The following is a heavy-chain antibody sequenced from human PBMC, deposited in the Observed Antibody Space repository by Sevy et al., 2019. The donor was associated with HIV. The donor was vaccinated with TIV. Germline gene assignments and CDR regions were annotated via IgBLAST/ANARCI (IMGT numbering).Heavy chain of an antibody. Sequence: GGSLRLSCAASGFTFDDYAMHWVRQAPGKGLEWVSGISWNSGSIGYADSVKGRFTISRDNAKNSLYLQMNSLRAEYTALYYCAKEKYDFWSGYRGYDYWGQGTLVTVSS. V-gene: IGHV3-9*01. CDR2: ISWNSGSI. CDR1: GFTFDDYA. CDR3: AKEKYDFWSGYRGYDY. J-gene: IGHJ4*02. D-gene: IGHD3-3*01.